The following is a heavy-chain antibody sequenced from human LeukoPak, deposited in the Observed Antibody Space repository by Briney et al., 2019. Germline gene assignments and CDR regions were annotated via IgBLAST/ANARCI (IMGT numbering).Heavy chain of an antibody. CDR3: ARRPYGDNWFDP. CDR2: IYWDDDK. Sequence: SGPTLVKPTQTLTLTCTFSGFSLSTSGVGVGWIRQPPGKSLEWLALIYWDDDKRYSPSLKSRLTITKDTSKNQVVLTMTNMDPVDTATYYCARRPYGDNWFDPWGQGTLVTVSS. J-gene: IGHJ5*02. V-gene: IGHV2-5*02. CDR1: GFSLSTSGVG. D-gene: IGHD3-10*01.